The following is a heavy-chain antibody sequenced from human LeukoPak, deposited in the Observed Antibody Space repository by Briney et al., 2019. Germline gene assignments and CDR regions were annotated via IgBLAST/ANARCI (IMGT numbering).Heavy chain of an antibody. Sequence: PGGSLRLSCAASGFTFRSYAMTWARQAPGEGLEWVSAISGTDGTTYHADSVKGRFTISRDNSKNTLYLQMNSLRAEDTALYYRAKALYDSGAYSFDYWGQGTLVTVSS. D-gene: IGHD3-22*01. V-gene: IGHV3-23*01. CDR3: AKALYDSGAYSFDY. J-gene: IGHJ4*02. CDR2: ISGTDGTT. CDR1: GFTFRSYA.